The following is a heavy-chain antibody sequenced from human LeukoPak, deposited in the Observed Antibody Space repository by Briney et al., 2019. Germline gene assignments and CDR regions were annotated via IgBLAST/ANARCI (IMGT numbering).Heavy chain of an antibody. CDR3: AREEFRAFGVTQPDY. CDR2: INPSGGST. V-gene: IGHV1-46*01. Sequence: ASVKVSCKASGYTFTSHYMHWVRQAPGQGLEWMGIINPSGGSTSYAQKFQGRVTMTRDTSTSTAYMELSSLRSEDTAVYYCAREEFRAFGVTQPDYWGQGTLVTVSS. J-gene: IGHJ4*02. CDR1: GYTFTSHY. D-gene: IGHD3-3*01.